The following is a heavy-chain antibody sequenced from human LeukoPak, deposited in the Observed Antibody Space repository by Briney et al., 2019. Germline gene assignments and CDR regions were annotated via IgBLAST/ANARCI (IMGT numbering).Heavy chain of an antibody. CDR1: GFTFSNYW. CDR2: INSDGRST. CDR3: ARSPRSGSGSWFDP. J-gene: IGHJ5*02. V-gene: IGHV3-74*01. Sequence: PGGSLRLSCAASGFTFSNYWMHWVRQAPGKGLVWVSRINSDGRSTNYADSVKGRFTISRDNAKHSLYLQMNSVRAEDTAVYYCARSPRSGSGSWFDPWGQGTLVSVSS. D-gene: IGHD3-22*01.